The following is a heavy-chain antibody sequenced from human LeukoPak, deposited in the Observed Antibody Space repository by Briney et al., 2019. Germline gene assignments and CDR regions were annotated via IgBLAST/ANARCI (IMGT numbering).Heavy chain of an antibody. D-gene: IGHD6-6*01. CDR3: ARGPVPNWFDP. V-gene: IGHV1-3*01. J-gene: IGHJ5*02. Sequence: ASVKVSCKASGYTFTSYAMHWVRQAPEQRLEWMGWINAGNGNTKYSQKFQGRVTITRDTSACTAYMELSSLRSEDTAVYYCARGPVPNWFDPWGQGTLVTVSS. CDR1: GYTFTSYA. CDR2: INAGNGNT.